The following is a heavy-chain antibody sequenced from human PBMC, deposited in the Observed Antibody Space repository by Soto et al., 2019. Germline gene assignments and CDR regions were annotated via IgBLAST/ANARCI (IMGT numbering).Heavy chain of an antibody. J-gene: IGHJ1*01. CDR2: ISGSGVST. CDR3: ALQRGQWLTAEYFQH. D-gene: IGHD6-19*01. CDR1: GFTFSSYA. V-gene: IGHV3-23*01. Sequence: GGSLRLSCAASGFTFSSYAMSWVRQGPGKGLEWVSAISGSGVSTDYADSVKGRFTISRDNSKNTLYLQMNSLRAEDTAVYYCALQRGQWLTAEYFQHWGQGTLVTVSS.